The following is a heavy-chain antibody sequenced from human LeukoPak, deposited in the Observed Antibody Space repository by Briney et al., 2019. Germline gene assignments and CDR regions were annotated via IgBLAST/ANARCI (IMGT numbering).Heavy chain of an antibody. D-gene: IGHD2-8*02. CDR3: ARTGGTIDY. V-gene: IGHV4-30-4*01. CDR1: GGSISSGDYY. CDR2: IYYSGST. J-gene: IGHJ4*02. Sequence: MSSETLSLTCTVSGGSISSGDYYWSWIRQPPGKGLEWIGYIYYSGSTYYKPSLKSRVTISVDTSKNQFSLKLNSVTAADTAVYYCARTGGTIDYWGQGTLVTVSS.